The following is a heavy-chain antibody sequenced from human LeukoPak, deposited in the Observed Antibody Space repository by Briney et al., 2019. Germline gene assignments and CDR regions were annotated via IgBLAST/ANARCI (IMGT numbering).Heavy chain of an antibody. CDR3: AKERYDSSGYYAHMDY. D-gene: IGHD3-22*01. CDR1: GFTFSSYA. CDR2: ISYDGSNK. J-gene: IGHJ4*02. Sequence: GGSLRLSCAASGFTFSSYAMHWVRQAPGKGLEWVAVISYDGSNKYYADSVKGRFTISRDNSKNTLYLQMNSLRAEDTAVYYCAKERYDSSGYYAHMDYWGQGTLVTVSS. V-gene: IGHV3-30-3*01.